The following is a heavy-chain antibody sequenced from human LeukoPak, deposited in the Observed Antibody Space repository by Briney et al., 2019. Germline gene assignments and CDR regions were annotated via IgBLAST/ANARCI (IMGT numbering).Heavy chain of an antibody. CDR3: ARNGGSSETFDY. V-gene: IGHV3-21*01. J-gene: IGHJ4*02. Sequence: PGGSLRLSCAASGFTFSSYSMNWVRQAPGKGLEWVSSISSSSSYIYYADSVKGRFTISRDNAKNSLYLQMNSLRAEDTAVYYCARNGGSSETFDYWGQGTLVTASS. CDR2: ISSSSSYI. D-gene: IGHD6-6*01. CDR1: GFTFSSYS.